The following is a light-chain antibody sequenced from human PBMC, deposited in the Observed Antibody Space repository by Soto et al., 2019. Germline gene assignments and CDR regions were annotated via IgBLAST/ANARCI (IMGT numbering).Light chain of an antibody. J-gene: IGKJ1*01. CDR3: QQYNSYTWT. CDR2: SAS. V-gene: IGKV1-27*01. Sequence: IQLTQSPSSMSASVGYRVTITCWVSQGISSYLNWYRQKPGKVPKLLIYSASNLQSGVPSRFSASGSGTEFTLTISSLQNDDFATYDCQQYNSYTWTFGQGTKVDIK. CDR1: QGISSY.